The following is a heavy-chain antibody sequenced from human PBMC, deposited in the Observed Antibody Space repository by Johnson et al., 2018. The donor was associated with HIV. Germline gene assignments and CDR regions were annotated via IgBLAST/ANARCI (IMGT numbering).Heavy chain of an antibody. Sequence: MLLVESGGGVVRPGESLRISCVASGFKFYEYDVSWVRQVPGKGLEWVSGINWSGGGTTYADSVTGRFTGSSDSAKNSLYLQMNSLRAEDTALYYCARATYYYDTSGYLIRPRAFDIWGQGTVVTVSS. CDR2: INWSGGGT. CDR1: GFKFYEYD. J-gene: IGHJ3*02. D-gene: IGHD3-22*01. CDR3: ARATYYYDTSGYLIRPRAFDI. V-gene: IGHV3-20*04.